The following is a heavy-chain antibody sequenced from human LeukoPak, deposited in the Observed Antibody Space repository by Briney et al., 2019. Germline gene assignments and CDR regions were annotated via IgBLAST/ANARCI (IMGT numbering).Heavy chain of an antibody. V-gene: IGHV4-4*07. D-gene: IGHD6-6*01. Sequence: PSETLSLTCTVSGGSVSGYSWNWIRQPAGKGLEWIGRIYTSGITNYNPSLKSRVTMSVDTSNNQFSLKLTSVTAADTAVYYCARGHLVFAYWGQGTLVTVSS. CDR2: IYTSGIT. CDR1: GGSVSGYS. CDR3: ARGHLVFAY. J-gene: IGHJ4*02.